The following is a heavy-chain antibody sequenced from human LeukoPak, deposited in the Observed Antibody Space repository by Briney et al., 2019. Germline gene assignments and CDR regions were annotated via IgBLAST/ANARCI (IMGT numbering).Heavy chain of an antibody. CDR3: AKGPPHYYGSGRGYYYYMDV. D-gene: IGHD3-10*01. J-gene: IGHJ6*03. V-gene: IGHV3-23*01. Sequence: PGGSLRLSCAASGFTFSSYAMSWVRQAPGKGLEGVSAISGSGCSTYYADSVKGRFTISRDNSKNTLYLQMNSLRAEDTAVYYCAKGPPHYYGSGRGYYYYMDVWGKGTTVTVSS. CDR2: ISGSGCST. CDR1: GFTFSSYA.